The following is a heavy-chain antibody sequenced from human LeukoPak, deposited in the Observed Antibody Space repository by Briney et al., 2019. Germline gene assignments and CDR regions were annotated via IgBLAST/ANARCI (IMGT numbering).Heavy chain of an antibody. CDR1: GGSIISNY. Sequence: SETLSLTCTVSGGSIISNYWSWIRQSAGTGLEWSGRIYGSGITDYNPSLKSRVTMSLDTSRKQFSLRLTSVTAADTAVYYCARLKFYDSTGYSPGYYMYVWGKGTTVSVFS. V-gene: IGHV4-4*07. D-gene: IGHD3-22*01. CDR3: ARLKFYDSTGYSPGYYMYV. J-gene: IGHJ6*03. CDR2: IYGSGIT.